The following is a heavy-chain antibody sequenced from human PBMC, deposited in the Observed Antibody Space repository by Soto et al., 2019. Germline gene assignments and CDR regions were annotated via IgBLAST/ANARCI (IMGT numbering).Heavy chain of an antibody. D-gene: IGHD5-12*01. CDR1: GYSFTSYY. CDR3: ARAPRLEATTAEYYYYYGMDV. CDR2: INPSSST. V-gene: IGHV1-46*01. J-gene: IGHJ6*02. Sequence: GASVKVSCKASGYSFTSYYIHWVRQAPGQGLEWMGIINPSSSTNYAQKFQGRVTITADKSTSTAYMELSSLRSEDTAVYYCARAPRLEATTAEYYYYYGMDVWGQGTTVTVSS.